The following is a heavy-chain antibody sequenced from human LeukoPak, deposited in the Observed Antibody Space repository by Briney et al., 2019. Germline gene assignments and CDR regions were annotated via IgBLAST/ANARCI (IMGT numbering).Heavy chain of an antibody. V-gene: IGHV3-21*01. CDR1: GFTSSTYN. D-gene: IGHD3-10*02. J-gene: IGHJ6*04. Sequence: GGSLRLSCAASGFTSSTYNMNWVRQAPGKGLEWVSSITSSSRYIYYADSVKGRFTISRDNAKNSLYLQMNSLRAEDTAVYYCAELGITMIGGVWGKGTTVTISS. CDR3: AELGITMIGGV. CDR2: ITSSSRYI.